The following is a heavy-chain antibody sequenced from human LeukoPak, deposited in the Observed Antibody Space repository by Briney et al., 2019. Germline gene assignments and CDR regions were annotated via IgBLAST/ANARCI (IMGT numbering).Heavy chain of an antibody. D-gene: IGHD2-15*01. Sequence: GGSLRLSCDASGFIFSNYGMHWVRQAPGKGLEWVAVISYDGSNGDYADSVKGRFTISRDNSRNTLYLQMNSLRAEDTAIYYCVTSRGWSGSITIPFAGPDYWGQGTLVAVSS. CDR3: VTSRGWSGSITIPFAGPDY. CDR2: ISYDGSNG. J-gene: IGHJ4*02. V-gene: IGHV3-30*04. CDR1: GFIFSNYG.